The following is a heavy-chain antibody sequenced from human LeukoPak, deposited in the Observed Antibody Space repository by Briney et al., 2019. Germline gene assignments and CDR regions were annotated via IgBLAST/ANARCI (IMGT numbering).Heavy chain of an antibody. CDR2: ISSNGGST. J-gene: IGHJ6*02. CDR1: GFTVSSNY. V-gene: IGHV3-64D*06. CDR3: VKGSYYDSSGYYQPYYYYGMDV. Sequence: PGGSLRLSCAASGFTVSSNYMSWVRQAPGKGLEYVSAISSNGGSTYYADSVKGRFTISRDNSKNTLYLQMSSLRAEDTAVYYCVKGSYYDSSGYYQPYYYYGMDVWGQGTTVTVSS. D-gene: IGHD3-22*01.